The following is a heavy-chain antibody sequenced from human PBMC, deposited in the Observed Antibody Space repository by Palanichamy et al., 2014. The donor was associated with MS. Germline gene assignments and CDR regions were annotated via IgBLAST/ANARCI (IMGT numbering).Heavy chain of an antibody. J-gene: IGHJ4*02. D-gene: IGHD1-26*01. CDR1: GFTVNSNY. CDR3: ARGVGGSYCDD. CDR2: LYSIGNT. Sequence: EVQLVESGGGLIQPGGSLRLSCAASGFTVNSNYMSWVRQAPGKGLEWVSVLYSIGNTYYADSVKGRFTISRDNSKNIVYLQMNSLRAGDTAMYYCARGVGGSYCDDWGQGTMVTVSS. V-gene: IGHV3-53*01.